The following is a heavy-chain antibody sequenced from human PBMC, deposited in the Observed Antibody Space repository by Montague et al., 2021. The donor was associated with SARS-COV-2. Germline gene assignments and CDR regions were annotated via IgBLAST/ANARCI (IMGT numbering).Heavy chain of an antibody. CDR1: GGSISSGSYY. V-gene: IGHV4-61*02. CDR2: IYTSGTT. CDR3: ARAHSGSWAHLDN. J-gene: IGHJ4*02. Sequence: TLSLTCTVSGGSISSGSYYWSWIRRPAGKGLEWIGRIYTSGTTDYSFPLKSRVTISVDTSKNQFSLKLTSVTAADAAVYYCARAHSGSWAHLDNWGQGSLVTVSS. D-gene: IGHD5-12*01.